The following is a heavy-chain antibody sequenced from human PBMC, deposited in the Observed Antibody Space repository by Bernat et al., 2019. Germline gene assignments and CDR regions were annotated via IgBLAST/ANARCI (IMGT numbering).Heavy chain of an antibody. V-gene: IGHV4-59*01. CDR1: GGSISSYY. D-gene: IGHD6-13*01. J-gene: IGHJ5*02. CDR2: IYYSGST. CDR3: ARVPPNTDGYSSSWYLWFDP. Sequence: QVQLQESGPGLVKPSETLSLTCTVSGGSISSYYWSWIRQPPGKGLEWIGYIYYSGSTNYNPSLKSRVTISVDTSKNQFSLKLSSVTAADTAVYYCARVPPNTDGYSSSWYLWFDPWGQGTLVTVSS.